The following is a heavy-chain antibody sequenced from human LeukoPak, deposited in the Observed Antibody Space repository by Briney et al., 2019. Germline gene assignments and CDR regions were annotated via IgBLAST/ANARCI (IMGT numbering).Heavy chain of an antibody. CDR2: IYYAGST. D-gene: IGHD2-21*02. J-gene: IGHJ3*02. V-gene: IGHV4-59*01. CDR3: ARTCPSTYCGGDSPPRNAFDI. CDR1: GGAISSYY. Sequence: PSETLSLTCTVSGGAISSYYWSWIRQPPGKGLEWIGHIYYAGSTHYNPSLKSRVTISVDTSKNQFSLKVTSVTAADTAVYYCARTCPSTYCGGDSPPRNAFDIWGQGTMVTVSS.